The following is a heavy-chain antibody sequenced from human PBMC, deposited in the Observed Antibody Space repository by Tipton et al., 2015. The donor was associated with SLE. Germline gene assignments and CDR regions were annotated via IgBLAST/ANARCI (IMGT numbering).Heavy chain of an antibody. CDR3: AGGFYYGSGTFSDFEY. J-gene: IGHJ4*02. D-gene: IGHD3-10*01. Sequence: RLVKPSGTLSLTCGVSGGSITSNKWWTWVRQSPGKGLEWIGEISHSGDTDYNPSLKSRVTISVDKSKSQFSLKLSSVTAADTAVYYCAGGFYYGSGTFSDFEYWGQGTLATVSS. V-gene: IGHV4-4*02. CDR2: ISHSGDT. CDR1: GGSITSNKW.